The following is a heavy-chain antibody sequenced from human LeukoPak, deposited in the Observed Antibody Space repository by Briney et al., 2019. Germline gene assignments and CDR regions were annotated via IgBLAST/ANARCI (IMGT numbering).Heavy chain of an antibody. Sequence: SETLSLTCTVSGASISNYYWRWIGQTPEKGLEWMGHIHSSGGSSYYPSLKSRLTLSIDTSRNQLSLKLPSVTAAAPAAYFCSRLGSYHDFWGQGALVTVSS. J-gene: IGHJ4*02. CDR2: IHSSGGS. D-gene: IGHD1-26*01. CDR3: SRLGSYHDF. CDR1: GASISNYY. V-gene: IGHV4-4*09.